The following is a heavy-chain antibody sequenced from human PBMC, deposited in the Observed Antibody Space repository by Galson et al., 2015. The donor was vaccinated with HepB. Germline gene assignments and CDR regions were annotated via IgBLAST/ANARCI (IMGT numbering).Heavy chain of an antibody. V-gene: IGHV3-7*01. J-gene: IGHJ3*02. CDR2: IKQDGSEK. CDR3: VRALRYLGNAFDI. Sequence: SLRLSCAASGFSFSSYWMSWVRQAPGKGLEWVANIKQDGSEKYYVDSVKGRFAISRDNAKNSLYLQMNSLRAEDTAVYYCVRALRYLGNAFDIWGQGTMVTVSS. CDR1: GFSFSSYW. D-gene: IGHD3-9*01.